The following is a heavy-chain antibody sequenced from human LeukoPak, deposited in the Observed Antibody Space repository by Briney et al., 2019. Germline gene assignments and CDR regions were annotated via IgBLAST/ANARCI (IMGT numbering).Heavy chain of an antibody. CDR2: IYYSGST. CDR1: GGTISSGGYS. J-gene: IGHJ4*02. CDR3: ARGGIQGVDYFDY. D-gene: IGHD5-18*01. V-gene: IGHV4-30-4*07. Sequence: SETLSLTCAVSGGTISSGGYSWSWIRQPPGTGLEWIGYIYYSGSTYYNPSLKSRVTISVDTSKNQFSLKLSSVTAADTAVYYCARGGIQGVDYFDYWGQGTLVTVSS.